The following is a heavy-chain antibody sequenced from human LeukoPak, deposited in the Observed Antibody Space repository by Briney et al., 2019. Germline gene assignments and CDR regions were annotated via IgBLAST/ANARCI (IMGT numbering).Heavy chain of an antibody. CDR3: ARDLRDSSAFDAFDI. CDR1: GFPFTLYN. CDR2: ISSSSSYI. Sequence: GGSLRLSCEVSGFPFTLYNMNWVRQAPGKGLEWVSSISSSSSYIYYADSVKGRFTISRDNAKNSLYLQMNSLRAEDTAVYYCARDLRDSSAFDAFDIWGQGTMVTVSS. J-gene: IGHJ3*02. V-gene: IGHV3-21*01. D-gene: IGHD3-22*01.